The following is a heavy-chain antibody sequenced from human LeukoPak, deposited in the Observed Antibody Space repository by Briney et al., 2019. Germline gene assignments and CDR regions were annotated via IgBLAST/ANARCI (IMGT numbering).Heavy chain of an antibody. J-gene: IGHJ4*02. D-gene: IGHD4-17*01. Sequence: GRTLRLSCAVSGFTFSSYAMHWVRQAPGKGLERVGVISYDGSNKYYADSVKGRFTISRDNSKNTLYLQMNSLRAEHTAVYYCARVLDEYGDAHFDYRGQGTLVSVSS. V-gene: IGHV3-30-3*01. CDR3: ARVLDEYGDAHFDY. CDR1: GFTFSSYA. CDR2: ISYDGSNK.